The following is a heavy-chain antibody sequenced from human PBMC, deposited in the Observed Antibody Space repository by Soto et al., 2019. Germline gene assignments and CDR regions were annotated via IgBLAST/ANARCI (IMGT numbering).Heavy chain of an antibody. J-gene: IGHJ4*02. CDR2: ISSSSSNI. V-gene: IGHV3-21*01. CDR3: AREDYAGASPRFDY. CDR1: GSIFSSYT. Sequence: PGGSLRLSCAASGSIFSSYTMTWVRQAPGKGLELVSSISSSSSNIEYADSVKGRFSVSRDNANNSLFLQINSLRAEDTAVYYCAREDYAGASPRFDYWGLGALVTVSS. D-gene: IGHD4-17*01.